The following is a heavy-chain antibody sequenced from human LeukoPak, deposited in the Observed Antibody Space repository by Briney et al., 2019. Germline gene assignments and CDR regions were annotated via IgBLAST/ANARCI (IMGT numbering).Heavy chain of an antibody. Sequence: GASVKVSCKASGYTFTGYYMHWVRQAPGQGLEWVGWINPNSGGTNYVQKVQGRVTMTRDTSISTAYLELSRLRSDDTAVYYCARVNVRSGGSCDYWGQGTLVTVSS. CDR1: GYTFTGYY. CDR2: INPNSGGT. CDR3: ARVNVRSGGSCDY. J-gene: IGHJ4*02. V-gene: IGHV1-2*02. D-gene: IGHD2-15*01.